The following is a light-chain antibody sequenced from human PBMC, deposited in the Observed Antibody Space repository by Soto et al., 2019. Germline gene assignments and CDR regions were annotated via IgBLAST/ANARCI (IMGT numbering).Light chain of an antibody. CDR3: NQYGSSLTCT. Sequence: EVVLTQSPGTVSLSPGERVTLSCRASQSVISNYLAWYQQRPGQAPRLLIYAASSRATGIPDRFSGSGSGTDVTLSISSLETEDFAVYYCNQYGSSLTCTFGQGNKVEMK. J-gene: IGKJ1*01. V-gene: IGKV3-20*01. CDR2: AAS. CDR1: QSVISNY.